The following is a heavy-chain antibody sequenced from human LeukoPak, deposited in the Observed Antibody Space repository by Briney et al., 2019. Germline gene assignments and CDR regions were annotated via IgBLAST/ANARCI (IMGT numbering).Heavy chain of an antibody. CDR2: ISSSGSTI. J-gene: IGHJ4*02. CDR1: GFTFSDYY. Sequence: PGGSLRLSCAASGFTFSDYYMSWIRQAPGKGLEWVSYISSSGSTIYYADSVKGRFTISRDNAKNSLYLQMNSLRAEDTAVYYCARDRGELLWFGEAKYYFDYWGQGTLVTVSS. V-gene: IGHV3-11*04. D-gene: IGHD3-10*01. CDR3: ARDRGELLWFGEAKYYFDY.